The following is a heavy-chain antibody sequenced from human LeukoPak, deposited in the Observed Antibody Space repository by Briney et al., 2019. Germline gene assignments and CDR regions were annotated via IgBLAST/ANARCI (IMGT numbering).Heavy chain of an antibody. CDR1: GFTFSSYG. J-gene: IGHJ3*02. CDR3: AKAGLQLWLPAGDAFDI. D-gene: IGHD5-18*01. V-gene: IGHV3-30*18. CDR2: ISYDGSNK. Sequence: GRSLRLSCAASGFTFSSYGMHWVRQAPGKGLEWVAVISYDGSNKYYADSVKGRFTISRDNSKNTLYLQMNSLRAEDTAVYYCAKAGLQLWLPAGDAFDIWGQGTMVTVSS.